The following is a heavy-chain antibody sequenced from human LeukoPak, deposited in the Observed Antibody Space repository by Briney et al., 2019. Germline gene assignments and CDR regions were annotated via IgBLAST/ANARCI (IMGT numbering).Heavy chain of an antibody. CDR3: ARGPNGDYVAFYWFDP. D-gene: IGHD4-17*01. Sequence: GASVTVSYTASGYTFTGYYIHWVRQAPGQGREWMGWINPNSGGTDYAQKFQGRVTLTRDTSISTAYMELSRLISDDTAVYYCARGPNGDYVAFYWFDPWGQGTLVTVSS. CDR1: GYTFTGYY. J-gene: IGHJ5*02. CDR2: INPNSGGT. V-gene: IGHV1-2*02.